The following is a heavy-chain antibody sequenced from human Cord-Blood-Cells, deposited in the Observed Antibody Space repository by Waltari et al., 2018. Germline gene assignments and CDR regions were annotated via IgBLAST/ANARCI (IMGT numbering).Heavy chain of an antibody. D-gene: IGHD2-15*01. V-gene: IGHV3-15*01. CDR3: TTDCSGGSCYHFDY. Sequence: EVQLVESGGGSVKPGGALRLTPQASDVPSSNAWLSRVRQASGKGLEWVGRIKSKTDGGTTDDAAPVKGRFTISRDDSKNTLYLQMNSLKTEDTAVYYCTTDCSGGSCYHFDYWGQGTLVTVSS. J-gene: IGHJ4*02. CDR2: IKSKTDGGTT. CDR1: DVPSSNAW.